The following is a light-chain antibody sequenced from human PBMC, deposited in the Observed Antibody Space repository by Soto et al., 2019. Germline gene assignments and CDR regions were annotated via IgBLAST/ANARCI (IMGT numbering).Light chain of an antibody. J-gene: IGLJ2*01. Sequence: QSVLTQPASVSGSPGQSITISCTGTSSDVGSYNLVSWYQQHPGKAPKLMIYEVSKRPSGVSNRFSGSKSGNTASLTISGLQAEYEADYYCCSYAGSHVVFGGGTQLTVL. V-gene: IGLV2-23*02. CDR2: EVS. CDR1: SSDVGSYNL. CDR3: CSYAGSHVV.